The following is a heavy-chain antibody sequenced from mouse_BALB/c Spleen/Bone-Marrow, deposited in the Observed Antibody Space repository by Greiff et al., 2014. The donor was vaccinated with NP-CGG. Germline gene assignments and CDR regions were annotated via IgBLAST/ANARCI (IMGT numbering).Heavy chain of an antibody. D-gene: IGHD3-2*01. CDR3: ARDSSDYLAWFAY. CDR1: GYTFSSYW. CDR2: ILPGSGST. Sequence: QVQLQQSGAELMKPGASVKISCKATGYTFSSYWIEWVRQRPGHGLEWIGEILPGSGSTNSNEKFKGKATFTADTSSNTAYMQLSSLTSEVSAVYFCARDSSDYLAWFAYWGQGTLVTVSA. J-gene: IGHJ3*01. V-gene: IGHV1-9*01.